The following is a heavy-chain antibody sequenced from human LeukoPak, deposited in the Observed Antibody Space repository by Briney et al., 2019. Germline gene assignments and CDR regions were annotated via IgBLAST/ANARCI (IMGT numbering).Heavy chain of an antibody. V-gene: IGHV3-11*04. J-gene: IGHJ6*02. CDR2: ISGSSSNI. Sequence: GGSLRLSCAVAGFTFSDYYMSWIRQAPGKGLEWVSYISGSSSNIYYADSVKGRFTISRDNAKNSLYLQMNTLRAEDTAVYYCARVLVVPLVSIHMDVWGQGTTVTVSS. CDR3: ARVLVVPLVSIHMDV. CDR1: GFTFSDYY. D-gene: IGHD2-2*01.